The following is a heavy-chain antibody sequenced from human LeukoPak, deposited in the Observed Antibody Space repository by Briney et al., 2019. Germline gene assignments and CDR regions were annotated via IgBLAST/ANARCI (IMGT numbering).Heavy chain of an antibody. Sequence: ASVKVSCKASGYTFTSYGISWVRQAPGQGLEWMGWISAYNGNTNYAQKLQGRVTMTTDTPTSTAYMELRSLRSDDTAVYYCARGWASSGYYVKFDYWGQGTLVTVSS. J-gene: IGHJ4*02. CDR2: ISAYNGNT. V-gene: IGHV1-18*01. CDR3: ARGWASSGYYVKFDY. CDR1: GYTFTSYG. D-gene: IGHD3-22*01.